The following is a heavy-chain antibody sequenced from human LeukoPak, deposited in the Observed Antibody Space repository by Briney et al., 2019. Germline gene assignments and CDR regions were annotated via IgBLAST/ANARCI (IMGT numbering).Heavy chain of an antibody. Sequence: ASVKVSCKASGGTFSSYAISWVRQAPGQGLEWMGRIIPIFGTANYAQKFQGRVTITTDESTSTAYMELTSLRSEDTAVYYCARAQIYYDSSGYYLRRNYMDVWGKGTTVTVSS. V-gene: IGHV1-69*05. CDR3: ARAQIYYDSSGYYLRRNYMDV. CDR2: IIPIFGTA. J-gene: IGHJ6*03. D-gene: IGHD3-22*01. CDR1: GGTFSSYA.